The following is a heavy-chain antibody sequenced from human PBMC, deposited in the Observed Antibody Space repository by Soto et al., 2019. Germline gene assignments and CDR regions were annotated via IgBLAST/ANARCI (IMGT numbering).Heavy chain of an antibody. CDR3: AREAGYCSTTSCYRRAFDT. V-gene: IGHV3-74*01. Sequence: EVQLVESGGDLVQPGGSLRLSCAASGFTFTGHWMHWVRQVPGKGLVWVARINTEGDSTNYADSVKGRFTISRDSATNTVYLQMNSLGVDDTSVYFCAREAGYCSTTSCYRRAFDTWGQGTMVTVSS. D-gene: IGHD2-2*01. CDR2: INTEGDST. J-gene: IGHJ3*02. CDR1: GFTFTGHW.